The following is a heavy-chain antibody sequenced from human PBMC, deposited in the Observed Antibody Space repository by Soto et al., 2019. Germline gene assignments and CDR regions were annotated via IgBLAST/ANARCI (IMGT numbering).Heavy chain of an antibody. D-gene: IGHD3-10*01. J-gene: IGHJ4*02. CDR3: ARGSTDSYPGSRIFDF. CDR2: ITDTGGDT. Sequence: EVQLLESGGDLVQPGGSLRLSCVASGITVGSRAMSWVRQAPGEGLEGVSTITDTGGDTKYEDSVRGRFTMSRDNSKKTLYLQMDSLRVEDSALYYCARGSTDSYPGSRIFDFWGRGTLVTVFS. CDR1: GITVGSRA. V-gene: IGHV3-23*01.